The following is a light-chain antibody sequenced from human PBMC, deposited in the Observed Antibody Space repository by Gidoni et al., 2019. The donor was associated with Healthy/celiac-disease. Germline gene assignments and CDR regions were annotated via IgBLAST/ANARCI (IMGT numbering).Light chain of an antibody. J-gene: IGKJ5*01. CDR3: QQFNSYPLT. CDR2: DAS. Sequence: ASQLTQSPSSLSASVGDRVTITCRASQGISSALAWYQQKQGKAPKLLIYDASSLESGGPSRFSGSGSGTDFTLTIRSLQPDDFATYYCQQFNSYPLTFGHGTRLEIK. CDR1: QGISSA. V-gene: IGKV1-13*02.